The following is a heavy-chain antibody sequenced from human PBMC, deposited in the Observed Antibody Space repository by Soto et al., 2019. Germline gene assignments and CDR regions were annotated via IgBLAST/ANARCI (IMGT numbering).Heavy chain of an antibody. V-gene: IGHV3-30*18. D-gene: IGHD6-13*01. CDR1: GFTFSSYG. CDR2: ISYDGSNK. J-gene: IGHJ4*02. Sequence: QVQLVESGGGVVQPGRSLRLSCAASGFTFSSYGMHWVRQAPGKGLEWVAVISYDGSNKYYADSVKGRFTISRDNSKNTLYLQMNSLRAEDTAVYYCAKLAAGSYYFDYWGQGTLVTVSS. CDR3: AKLAAGSYYFDY.